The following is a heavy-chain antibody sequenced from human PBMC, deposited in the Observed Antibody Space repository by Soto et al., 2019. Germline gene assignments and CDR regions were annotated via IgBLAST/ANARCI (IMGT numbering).Heavy chain of an antibody. CDR3: ARDTAMMGGGAGGYWFDP. CDR1: GGTFSSYA. Sequence: QVQLVQSGAEVKKPGSSVKVSCKASGGTFSSYAISWVRQAPGQGLEWMGGIIPIFGTANYAQKFQGRVTITADESTSTAYMELSSLRSEDTAVYSCARDTAMMGGGAGGYWFDPWGQGTLVTVSS. J-gene: IGHJ5*02. D-gene: IGHD5-18*01. CDR2: IIPIFGTA. V-gene: IGHV1-69*12.